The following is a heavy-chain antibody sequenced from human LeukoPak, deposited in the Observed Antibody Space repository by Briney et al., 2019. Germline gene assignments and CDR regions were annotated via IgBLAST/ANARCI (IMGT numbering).Heavy chain of an antibody. CDR1: GFTFSSYE. J-gene: IGHJ4*02. CDR2: ISSSGSRI. Sequence: GGSLRLSCAASGFTFSSYEMNWVRQAPGKGLEWVSYISSSGSRIYYTASVKGRFTISRDNAKNSLYLQMNSLRVGDTALYYCARNTLAIAAAAFFDFWGQGTLVTVSS. V-gene: IGHV3-48*03. D-gene: IGHD6-13*01. CDR3: ARNTLAIAAAAFFDF.